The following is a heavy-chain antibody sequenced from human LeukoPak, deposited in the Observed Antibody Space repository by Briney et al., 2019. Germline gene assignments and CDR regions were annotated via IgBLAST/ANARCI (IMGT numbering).Heavy chain of an antibody. D-gene: IGHD3-22*01. CDR1: GFTFSIYG. CDR2: IWYDGSNK. V-gene: IGHV3-33*01. J-gene: IGHJ4*02. Sequence: PGRSLRLSCAAAGFTFSIYGMHWVRQAPGKGLEWVAVIWYDGSNKYYADSVKGRFTISRDNSKNTLYLQMNSLRAEDTAVYYCASAGAEGPYYYDSSGYLLNWGQGTLVTVSS. CDR3: ASAGAEGPYYYDSSGYLLN.